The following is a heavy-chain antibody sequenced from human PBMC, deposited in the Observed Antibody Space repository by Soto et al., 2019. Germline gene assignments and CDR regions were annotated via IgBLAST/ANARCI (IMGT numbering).Heavy chain of an antibody. J-gene: IGHJ4*02. V-gene: IGHV3-30-3*01. Sequence: QVQLVESGGGVVQPGRSLRLSCAASGFTFSSYAMHWVRQAPGKGLEWVAVISYDGSNKYYADSVKGRFTISRDNSKNTLYLQMNSLRAEDTAVYYCARDLRYSSDWYYFDYWGQGTLVTVSS. CDR1: GFTFSSYA. CDR3: ARDLRYSSDWYYFDY. CDR2: ISYDGSNK. D-gene: IGHD6-19*01.